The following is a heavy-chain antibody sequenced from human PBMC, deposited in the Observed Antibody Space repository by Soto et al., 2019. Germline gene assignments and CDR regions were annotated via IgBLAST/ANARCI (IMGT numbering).Heavy chain of an antibody. CDR1: GGSISSGDYY. D-gene: IGHD3-22*01. CDR2: IYYSGST. V-gene: IGHV4-30-4*01. J-gene: IGHJ4*02. CDR3: ARADSSGYSYFDY. Sequence: QVQLQESGPGLVKPSQTLSLTCTVSGGSISSGDYYWSWIRQPPGTGLEWIGYIYYSGSTYYNPSLESRVTISVATSKNQFSLKLSSVTAADTAVYYCARADSSGYSYFDYWGQGSLVTVSS.